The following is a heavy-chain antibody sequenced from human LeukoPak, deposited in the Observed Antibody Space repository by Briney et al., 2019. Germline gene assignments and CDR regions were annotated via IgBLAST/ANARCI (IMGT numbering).Heavy chain of an antibody. D-gene: IGHD3-22*01. Sequence: SETLSLTCTVSGGSISSSSYYWGWIRQPPGKGLGWIGNSNYSGSTNYNPSLKSRVTISVDTSKNQFSLKLSSVTAADTAVYYCARGGEHYYDSSGYPHLDYWGQGTLVTVSS. CDR1: GGSISSSSYY. V-gene: IGHV4-61*05. J-gene: IGHJ4*02. CDR3: ARGGEHYYDSSGYPHLDY. CDR2: SNYSGST.